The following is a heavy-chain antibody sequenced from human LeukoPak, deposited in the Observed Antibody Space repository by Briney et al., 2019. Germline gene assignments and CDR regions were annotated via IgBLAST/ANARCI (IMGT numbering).Heavy chain of an antibody. CDR2: INPSGGST. CDR1: GYTFTGYY. Sequence: ASVTVSCKASGYTFTGYYMHWVRQAPGQGLEWMGIINPSGGSTSYAQKFQGRVTMTRDMSTSTVYMELSSLRSEDTAVYYCARGKGVWIQLWLMSSDYWGQGTLVTVSS. D-gene: IGHD5-18*01. CDR3: ARGKGVWIQLWLMSSDY. J-gene: IGHJ4*02. V-gene: IGHV1-46*01.